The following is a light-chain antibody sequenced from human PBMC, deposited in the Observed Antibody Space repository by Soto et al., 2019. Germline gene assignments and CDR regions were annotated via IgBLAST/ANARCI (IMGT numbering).Light chain of an antibody. V-gene: IGKV1-5*01. CDR2: DAS. CDR1: QTISNW. Sequence: DIQMTQSHSTLSASVGDRFTITCRASQTISNWLAWYQQKPGKAPTLLIYDASTLERGVPSRFSGTGSGTEFTLSIDSLQPDDFATYYCQQYHTSSITFGQGTRLEI. CDR3: QQYHTSSIT. J-gene: IGKJ5*01.